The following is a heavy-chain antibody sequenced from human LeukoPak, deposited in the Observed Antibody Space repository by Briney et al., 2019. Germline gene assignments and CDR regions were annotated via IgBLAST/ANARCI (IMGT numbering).Heavy chain of an antibody. CDR2: ISSSGSTM. Sequence: GGSLRLSCAASGFTFSSYSMNWVRQAPGKGLEWVSYISSSGSTMYYADSVRGRFTISRDNAKNSLYLQMNSLRAEDTAVYYCARDPKYSSQETYFDYWGQGTLVTVSS. CDR1: GFTFSSYS. CDR3: ARDPKYSSQETYFDY. D-gene: IGHD6-19*01. V-gene: IGHV3-48*04. J-gene: IGHJ4*02.